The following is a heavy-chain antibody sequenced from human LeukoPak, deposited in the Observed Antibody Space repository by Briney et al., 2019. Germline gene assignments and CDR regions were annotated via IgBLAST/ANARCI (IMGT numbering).Heavy chain of an antibody. V-gene: IGHV4-34*01. D-gene: IGHD6-6*01. CDR1: GESFSGYY. CDR3: ASFEYSSSSYSATVDY. CDR2: INHSGST. J-gene: IGHJ4*02. Sequence: SETLSLTCAVYGESFSGYYWSWIRQPPGKGLEWIGEINHSGSTNYNPSLKSRVTISVDTSKNQFSLKLSSVTAADTAVYYCASFEYSSSSYSATVDYWGQGTLVTVSS.